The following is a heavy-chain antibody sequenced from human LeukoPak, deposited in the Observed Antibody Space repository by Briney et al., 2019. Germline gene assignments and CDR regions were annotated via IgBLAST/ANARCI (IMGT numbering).Heavy chain of an antibody. D-gene: IGHD3-22*01. Sequence: PGGSLRLSCAASGFTFSSYSMNWVRQAPGKGLVWVSRINSDGSSTSYADSVKGRFTISRDNAKNTLYLQMNSLRAEDTAVYYCARDPHYDTKWFDPWGQGTLVTVSS. CDR1: GFTFSSYS. V-gene: IGHV3-74*01. J-gene: IGHJ5*02. CDR3: ARDPHYDTKWFDP. CDR2: INSDGSST.